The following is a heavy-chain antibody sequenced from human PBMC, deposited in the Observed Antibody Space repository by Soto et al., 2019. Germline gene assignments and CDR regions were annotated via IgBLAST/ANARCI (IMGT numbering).Heavy chain of an antibody. D-gene: IGHD3-10*01. Sequence: QVQLQQWGAGLLKPSETLSLTCAVYGGSFSGYYWSWIRQPPGKGLEWIGEINHSGSTNYNPSLKCRVTISVDTSKNQFSLKLSSVTAADTAVYYCARGMVRGATPSVFDYWGQGTLVTVSS. CDR1: GGSFSGYY. V-gene: IGHV4-34*01. CDR2: INHSGST. CDR3: ARGMVRGATPSVFDY. J-gene: IGHJ4*02.